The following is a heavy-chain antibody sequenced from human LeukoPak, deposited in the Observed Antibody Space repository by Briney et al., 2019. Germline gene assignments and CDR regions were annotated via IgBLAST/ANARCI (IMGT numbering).Heavy chain of an antibody. J-gene: IGHJ4*02. Sequence: PGRSPRLSCTASGFTFGDYAMSWVRQAPGKGLEWVGFIRSKAYGGTTEYAASVKGRFTISRDDSKSIAYLQMNSLKTEDTAVYYCTRKRDYYDSSGMYYFDYWGQGNRVPVFS. CDR3: TRKRDYYDSSGMYYFDY. D-gene: IGHD3-22*01. CDR1: GFTFGDYA. V-gene: IGHV3-49*04. CDR2: IRSKAYGGTT.